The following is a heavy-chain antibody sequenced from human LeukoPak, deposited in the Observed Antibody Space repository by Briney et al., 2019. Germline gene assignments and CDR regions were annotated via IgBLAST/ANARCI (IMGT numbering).Heavy chain of an antibody. Sequence: SETLSLTCTVSGGSISSGTYYWGWIRQPPGKGLEWIGSIYSSGNTHSNPSLKSRVSISVDTSKNQVSLKLYSVTASDAAIYYCARHLSGTTMSHYFDFWGQGTLVTVSS. CDR1: GGSISSGTYY. CDR3: ARHLSGTTMSHYFDF. D-gene: IGHD1-1*01. J-gene: IGHJ4*02. CDR2: IYSSGNT. V-gene: IGHV4-39*01.